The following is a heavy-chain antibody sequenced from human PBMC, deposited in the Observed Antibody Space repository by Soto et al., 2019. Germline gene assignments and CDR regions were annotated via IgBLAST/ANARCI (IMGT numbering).Heavy chain of an antibody. CDR1: GFTFSSSA. J-gene: IGHJ5*02. CDR2: IRSKANSYAT. Sequence: EVQLVESGGGLVQPGGSLKLSCAASGFTFSSSAMHWVRQASGKGLEWVGRIRSKANSYATAYAASVKGRFTISRDDSKNTAYLQMNSLKTEDTAVYYCTNLFDPWGQGTLVTVSS. CDR3: TNLFDP. V-gene: IGHV3-73*01.